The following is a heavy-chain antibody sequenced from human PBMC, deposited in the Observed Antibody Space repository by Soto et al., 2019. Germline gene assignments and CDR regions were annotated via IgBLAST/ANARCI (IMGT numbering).Heavy chain of an antibody. J-gene: IGHJ6*03. CDR3: AKGGYGSGSYLLEGNYYYYMDV. CDR1: GFTFSSYA. V-gene: IGHV3-23*01. CDR2: ISGSGGST. D-gene: IGHD3-10*01. Sequence: EVQLLESGGGLVQPGGSLRLSCAASGFTFSSYAMSWVRQAPGKGLEWVSAISGSGGSTYYADSVKGRFTISRDNSKNTLYLQMNSLRAEDTAVYYCAKGGYGSGSYLLEGNYYYYMDVWGKGTTVTVSS.